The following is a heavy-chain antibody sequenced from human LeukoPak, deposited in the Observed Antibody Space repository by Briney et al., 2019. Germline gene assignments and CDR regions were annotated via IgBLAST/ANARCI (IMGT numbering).Heavy chain of an antibody. Sequence: PGESLKISCKGSVYSFTSYWLGWERQMPGKGLEWMGIIYPGDSDTRYSPSFQGQVTISADKSISTAYLQWSSLKASDTAMYYCARFMRSGGSWYFDYWGQGTLVTVSS. CDR1: VYSFTSYW. CDR2: IYPGDSDT. V-gene: IGHV5-51*01. D-gene: IGHD2-15*01. J-gene: IGHJ4*02. CDR3: ARFMRSGGSWYFDY.